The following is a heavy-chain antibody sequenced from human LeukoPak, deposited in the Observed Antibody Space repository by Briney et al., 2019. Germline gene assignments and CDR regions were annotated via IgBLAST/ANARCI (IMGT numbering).Heavy chain of an antibody. Sequence: GGSLRPSCAASGFTFSRYEMNWVRQAPGKGLEWVSYISASGSSIYYADSVKGRFTISRDNAKNSLYLQMNSLRAEDTAVYYCARDRGTTMVRSFDIWGQGTMVTVSS. J-gene: IGHJ3*02. CDR3: ARDRGTTMVRSFDI. D-gene: IGHD4/OR15-4a*01. CDR1: GFTFSRYE. V-gene: IGHV3-48*03. CDR2: ISASGSSI.